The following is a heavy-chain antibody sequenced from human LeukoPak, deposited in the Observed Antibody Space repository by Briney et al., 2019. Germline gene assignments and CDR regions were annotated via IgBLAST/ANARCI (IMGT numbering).Heavy chain of an antibody. J-gene: IGHJ4*02. CDR3: ASLWFGRGDFDY. CDR1: GFTFSSYW. Sequence: GGSLRLSCVASGFTFSSYWMHWVRQDPRKGLVWVSRISGDGRNINYADSVRGRFTISRDNAKNTLYLQMNSLRAEDTAVYYCASLWFGRGDFDYWGQGTLVTVSS. D-gene: IGHD3-10*01. V-gene: IGHV3-74*01. CDR2: ISGDGRNI.